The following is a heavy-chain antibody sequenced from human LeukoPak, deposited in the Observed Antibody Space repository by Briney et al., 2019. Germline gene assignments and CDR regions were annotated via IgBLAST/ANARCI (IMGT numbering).Heavy chain of an antibody. V-gene: IGHV3-11*04. Sequence: PGGSLRLXCAASGFTFSDYYMSWIRQASGKGLEWVSYISSSGSTIYYADSVKGRFTISRDNAKNSLYLQMNSLRAEDTAVYYCARDLGYCSSTSCPFDPWGQGTLVTVSS. CDR3: ARDLGYCSSTSCPFDP. CDR1: GFTFSDYY. CDR2: ISSSGSTI. J-gene: IGHJ5*02. D-gene: IGHD2-2*01.